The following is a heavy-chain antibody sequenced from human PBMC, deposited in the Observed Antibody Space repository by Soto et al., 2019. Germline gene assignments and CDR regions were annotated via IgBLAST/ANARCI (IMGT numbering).Heavy chain of an antibody. CDR1: GFTFSTYT. CDR3: VREDGKVGTNSAFDY. CDR2: INGRGNYI. J-gene: IGHJ4*02. V-gene: IGHV3-21*01. D-gene: IGHD1-26*01. Sequence: GGSLRLSCASSGFTFSTYTMNWVRQAPGKGLEWVSSINGRGNYIYYAESVKGRFTISRDNAKNSLYLQMGRLRAEDTALYYCVREDGKVGTNSAFDYWGLGALVTVSS.